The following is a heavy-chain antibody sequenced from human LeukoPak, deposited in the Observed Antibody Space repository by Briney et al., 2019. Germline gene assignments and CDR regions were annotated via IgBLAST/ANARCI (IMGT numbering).Heavy chain of an antibody. V-gene: IGHV3-23*01. CDR3: AKSIYSGSATSTFDI. J-gene: IGHJ3*02. CDR2: ISGSGAAA. CDR1: GFTFSSYA. D-gene: IGHD1-26*01. Sequence: GGSLRLSCAASGFTFSSYAMSWVRQAPGKGLEWVSPISGSGAAAHYADSVKGRFTISRDNSKNTLYLQMNSLRAEDTAVYYCAKSIYSGSATSTFDIWGQGTMVTVSS.